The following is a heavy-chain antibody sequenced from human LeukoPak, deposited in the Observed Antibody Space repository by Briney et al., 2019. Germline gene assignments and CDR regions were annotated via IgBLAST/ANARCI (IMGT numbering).Heavy chain of an antibody. CDR1: GGSFSGYY. D-gene: IGHD6-13*01. CDR3: ARLTIAGRSDY. J-gene: IGHJ4*02. V-gene: IGHV4-34*01. CDR2: INHSGST. Sequence: SETLSLSCAVYGGSFSGYYWSWIRQPPGKGLEWIGEINHSGSTNYNPSLKSRVTISVDTSKNQFSLKLSSVTAADTAVYYCARLTIAGRSDYWGPGTLVTVSS.